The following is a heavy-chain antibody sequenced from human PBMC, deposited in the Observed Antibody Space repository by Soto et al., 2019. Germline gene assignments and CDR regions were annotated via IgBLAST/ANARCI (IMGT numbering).Heavy chain of an antibody. J-gene: IGHJ4*02. D-gene: IGHD5-18*01. CDR3: ARQDYNYAYFDF. CDR2: IYPGDSDT. CDR1: GSSCTYYW. V-gene: IGHV5-51*01. Sequence: EASLNVSCRASGSSCTYYWIGWLREMPGKGLEWMGIIYPGDSDTRYSPSFQGQVIISVDQSISTAYLQWSSLQASDTAMYYCARQDYNYAYFDFWGQGTLVTVPS.